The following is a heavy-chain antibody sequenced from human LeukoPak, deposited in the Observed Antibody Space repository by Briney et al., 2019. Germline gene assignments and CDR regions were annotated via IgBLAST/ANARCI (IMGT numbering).Heavy chain of an antibody. Sequence: WYDGSNKYYADSVNGRFTISRDNSKNTLYLQMNSLRAEDTAVYYCAKAAYFWSGVGDAFDIWGQGTTVTVS. J-gene: IGHJ3*02. V-gene: IGHV3-33*06. CDR3: AKAAYFWSGVGDAFDI. D-gene: IGHD3-3*01. CDR2: WYDGSNK.